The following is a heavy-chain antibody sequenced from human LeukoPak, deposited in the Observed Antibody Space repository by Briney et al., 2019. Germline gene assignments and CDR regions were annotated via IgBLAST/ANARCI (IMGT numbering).Heavy chain of an antibody. CDR3: ARETWGPYCSGGSFYFNWFDP. J-gene: IGHJ5*02. CDR1: GGSISSYY. V-gene: IGHV4-59*01. D-gene: IGHD2-15*01. Sequence: ETLSLTCTVSGGSISSYYWSWIRQPPGKGLEWIGYIYYSGSTNYNPSLKSRVTISVDTSKNQFSLKLSSVTSADTAVYYCARETWGPYCSGGSFYFNWFDPWGQGTLVTVSS. CDR2: IYYSGST.